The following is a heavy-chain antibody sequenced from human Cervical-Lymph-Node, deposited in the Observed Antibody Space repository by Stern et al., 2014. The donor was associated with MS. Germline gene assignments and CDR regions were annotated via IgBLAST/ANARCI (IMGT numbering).Heavy chain of an antibody. CDR2: INPSGGTT. CDR1: GYSLTSYY. V-gene: IGHV1-46*01. CDR3: ARDGAIVVENYYYGLDV. D-gene: IGHD2-2*01. J-gene: IGHJ6*02. Sequence: VQLVESGAEVKKPGASVKVSCTASGYSLTSYYMHWVRQAPGQGLVWMGIINPSGGTTIYAEKFQGRVTMTRDTSTSTVYMELSSLGSEDTAVYYCARDGAIVVENYYYGLDVWGQGTAVTVSS.